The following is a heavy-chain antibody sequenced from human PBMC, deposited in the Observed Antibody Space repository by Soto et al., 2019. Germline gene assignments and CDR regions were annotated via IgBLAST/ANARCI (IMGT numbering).Heavy chain of an antibody. V-gene: IGHV3-30*18. Sequence: LRLSCAASGFTFSNYGMHWVRQAPGKGLEWVAFISDDGSNKYYADSMKGRFTMSRDNSKRTLYLQMSSLRVEDTAVYYCTKRRNVLRFLEWSSGMEVWGQGTMVTVSS. CDR3: TKRRNVLRFLEWSSGMEV. CDR1: GFTFSNYG. D-gene: IGHD3-3*01. J-gene: IGHJ6*02. CDR2: ISDDGSNK.